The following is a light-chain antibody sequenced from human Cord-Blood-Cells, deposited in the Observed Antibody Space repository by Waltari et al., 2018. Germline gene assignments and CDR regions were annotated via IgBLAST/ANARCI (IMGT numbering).Light chain of an antibody. CDR2: GNS. V-gene: IGLV1-40*01. CDR3: QSYDSSLSGYV. J-gene: IGLJ1*01. Sequence: QSVLTQPPSVSGAPGQRVTISCTGRSSNIGAGYDVHWYQQRPGTAPKLLIYGNSSRPSGVPDRFSGSKSGTSASLAITGLQAEDEADYYCQSYDSSLSGYVFGTGTKVTVL. CDR1: SSNIGAGYD.